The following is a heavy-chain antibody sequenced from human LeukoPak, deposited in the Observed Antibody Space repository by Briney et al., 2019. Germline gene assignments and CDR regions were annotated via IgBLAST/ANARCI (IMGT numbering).Heavy chain of an antibody. V-gene: IGHV5-51*01. D-gene: IGHD3-10*01. CDR3: ARGVGGVGELLYHANFDY. Sequence: PGESLKXSXKGSGXSFTSYWIGWVRQMPGKGLEWXGIIYPGDSDTRYSPSFQGQVTISADKSISTAYLQWSSLKASDTAMYYCARGVGGVGELLYHANFDYWGQGTLVTVSS. CDR2: IYPGDSDT. J-gene: IGHJ4*02. CDR1: GXSFTSYW.